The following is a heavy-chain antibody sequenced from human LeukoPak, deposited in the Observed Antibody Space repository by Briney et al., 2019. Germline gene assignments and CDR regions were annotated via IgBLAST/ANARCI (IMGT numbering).Heavy chain of an antibody. V-gene: IGHV4-59*01. CDR3: ASGSSYFDL. Sequence: SETLSLTCAVAGGSIRSYYWSWIRQPPGKGLEWIGYVYYSGPNNYNPSLKSRVPISVDTSKNQSSLKLSSATAADTAVYYCASGSSYFDLWGQGTLVTVSS. CDR1: GGSIRSYY. J-gene: IGHJ4*02. CDR2: VYYSGPN. D-gene: IGHD1-26*01.